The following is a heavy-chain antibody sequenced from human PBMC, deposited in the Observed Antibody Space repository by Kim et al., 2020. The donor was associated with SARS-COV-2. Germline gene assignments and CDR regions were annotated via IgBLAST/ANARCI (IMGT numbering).Heavy chain of an antibody. Sequence: SETLSLTCTVSGGSISSGGYYWSWIRQHPGKGLEWIGYIYYSGSTYYNPSLKSRVTISVDTSKNQFSLKLSSVTAADTAVYYCARGGHLAAAGRDYNWFDPWGQGTLVTVSS. CDR1: GGSISSGGYY. J-gene: IGHJ5*02. V-gene: IGHV4-31*03. CDR3: ARGGHLAAAGRDYNWFDP. D-gene: IGHD6-13*01. CDR2: IYYSGST.